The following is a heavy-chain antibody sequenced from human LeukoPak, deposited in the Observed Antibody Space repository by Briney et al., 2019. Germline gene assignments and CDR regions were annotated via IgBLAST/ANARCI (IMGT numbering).Heavy chain of an antibody. V-gene: IGHV4-30-4*01. D-gene: IGHD3-3*01. CDR1: GGSISSGDYY. J-gene: IGHJ6*02. Sequence: SQTVSLTCTVSGGSISSGDYYWSWIRQPPGKGLEWIGYIYYSGSTYYNPSLKSRVTISVDTSKNQFSLKLSSVTAADTAVYYCARGSPDEYYDYNTYYYYGMDVWGQGTTVTVSS. CDR3: ARGSPDEYYDYNTYYYYGMDV. CDR2: IYYSGST.